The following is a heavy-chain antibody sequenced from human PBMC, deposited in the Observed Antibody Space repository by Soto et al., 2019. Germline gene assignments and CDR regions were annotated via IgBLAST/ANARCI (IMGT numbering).Heavy chain of an antibody. CDR2: INPKSGGT. CDR3: ARGDSTDCSNGVCSFFYNHDMDV. CDR1: GYSFTDYH. Sequence: ASVKVSCKASGYSFTDYHIHWVRQAPGQGLEWLARINPKSGGTSTAQKFQGWVTMTTDTSISTASMELTRLTSDDTAIYYCARGDSTDCSNGVCSFFYNHDMDVWGQGTTVTVSS. V-gene: IGHV1-2*04. D-gene: IGHD2-8*01. J-gene: IGHJ6*02.